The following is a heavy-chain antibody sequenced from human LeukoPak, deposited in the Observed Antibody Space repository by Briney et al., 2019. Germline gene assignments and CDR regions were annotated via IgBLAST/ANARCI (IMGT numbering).Heavy chain of an antibody. CDR3: ARLYYDILTGYSLDY. CDR2: IYWNDDK. Sequence: PGPTLVKPTQTLTLTCTFSGFSLSTSGGGVGWIRQPPGKALEWLALIYWNDDKRYSPSLKSRLTITKDTSKNQVVLTMTNMDPVDTATYYCARLYYDILTGYSLDYWGQGTLDTVSS. V-gene: IGHV2-5*01. D-gene: IGHD3-9*01. J-gene: IGHJ4*02. CDR1: GFSLSTSGGG.